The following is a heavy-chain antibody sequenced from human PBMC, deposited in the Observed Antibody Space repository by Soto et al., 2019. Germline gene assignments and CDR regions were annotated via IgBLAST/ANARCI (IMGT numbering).Heavy chain of an antibody. CDR3: AKDLYYDSSGYYYVGPQEFDY. Sequence: GGSLRLSCAASGFTFSSYGMHWVRQAPGKGLEWVAVISYDGSNKYYADTVKGRFTISRDNSKNTLYLQMNSLKDEDTVLYYCAKDLYYDSSGYYYVGPQEFDYWGQGTLVTVSS. CDR2: ISYDGSNK. D-gene: IGHD3-22*01. V-gene: IGHV3-30*18. J-gene: IGHJ4*02. CDR1: GFTFSSYG.